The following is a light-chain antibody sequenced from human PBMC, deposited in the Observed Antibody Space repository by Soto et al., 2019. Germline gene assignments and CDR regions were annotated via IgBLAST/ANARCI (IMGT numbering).Light chain of an antibody. V-gene: IGKV1-12*01. J-gene: IGKJ4*01. Sequence: DLQMTQSPSTLSASVGDRVTITCRASQGIRNWLAWYQQTPGKAPELLIFAASSMQSGVPSRFSGRGSGTEFTLTIDSLQPEDFATYYCQQTDSFPLSFGGGTKVDIK. CDR3: QQTDSFPLS. CDR1: QGIRNW. CDR2: AAS.